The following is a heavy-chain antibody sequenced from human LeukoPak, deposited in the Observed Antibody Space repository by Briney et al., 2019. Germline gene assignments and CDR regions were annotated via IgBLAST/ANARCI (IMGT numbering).Heavy chain of an antibody. CDR3: ARALRYYSDSSGYAFDY. V-gene: IGHV1-69*13. CDR2: IIPIFRTA. CDR1: GGTFRSFA. J-gene: IGHJ4*02. D-gene: IGHD3-22*01. Sequence: SVKVSFKASGGTFRSFAISWVRQAPGQGLEWMGGIIPIFRTANYAQKFQGRVTITADESTSTAYMELSSLRSEDTAVYYCARALRYYSDSSGYAFDYWGQGTLVTVSS.